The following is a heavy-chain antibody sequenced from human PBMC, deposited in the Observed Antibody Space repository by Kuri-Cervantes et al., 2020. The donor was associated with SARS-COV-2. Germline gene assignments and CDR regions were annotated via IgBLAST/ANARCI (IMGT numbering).Heavy chain of an antibody. CDR1: GGSISSYY. D-gene: IGHD2-2*02. CDR3: ARSISGWFDP. J-gene: IGHJ5*02. V-gene: IGHV4-59*08. Sequence: SETLSLTCTVSGGSISSYYWSWIRQPPGKGLEWIGYIYYSGSTNYNPSLKSRVTISVDTSKNQFSLKLSSVTAADTAVYYCARSISGWFDPWGQGTLVTVSS. CDR2: IYYSGST.